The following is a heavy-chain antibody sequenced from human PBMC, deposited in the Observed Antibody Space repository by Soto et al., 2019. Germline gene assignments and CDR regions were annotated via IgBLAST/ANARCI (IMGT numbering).Heavy chain of an antibody. CDR1: GFFFSSYT. D-gene: IGHD6-19*01. J-gene: IGHJ4*02. V-gene: IGHV3-23*01. CDR2: FSATRENT. CDR3: AKARDQQWVRLPFDY. Sequence: EVQLLESGGGLVQPGGSLRLSCVGSGFFFSSYTMTWVRQAPGKGLVWVSSFSATRENTYYADAVRGRFTISRDNSKNTLFLQMNSLTAEDTAMYYCAKARDQQWVRLPFDYWGQGILVIVSS.